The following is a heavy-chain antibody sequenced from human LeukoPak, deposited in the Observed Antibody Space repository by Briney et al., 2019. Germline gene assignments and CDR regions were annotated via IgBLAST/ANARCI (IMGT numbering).Heavy chain of an antibody. CDR1: GGSVRSGNFY. CDR3: ARGRAARFPRFDY. D-gene: IGHD6-6*01. J-gene: IGHJ4*02. CDR2: IYYNGST. Sequence: PSETLSLTCTVSGGSVRSGNFYWSWIRQPPGKGLEWIGYIYYNGSTSYNPSLKSRVTISVDTSKNQFSLKLSSVTAADTAVYYCARGRAARFPRFDYWGQGTLVTVSS. V-gene: IGHV4-61*01.